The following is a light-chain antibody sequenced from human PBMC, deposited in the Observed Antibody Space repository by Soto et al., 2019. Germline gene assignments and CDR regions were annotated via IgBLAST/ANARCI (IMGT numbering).Light chain of an antibody. J-gene: IGKJ1*01. CDR1: QSITGK. CDR2: DAS. V-gene: IGKV1-5*01. CDR3: QQYYTYPWT. Sequence: DIQMTQSPSTLSTSVGDRVTITCRASQSITGKLAWYQRKPGKAPDLLIYDASSLESGVASRFSGSGYGTQFALTVSSLQPDDVATYCSQQYYTYPWTFGQGTQLEFK.